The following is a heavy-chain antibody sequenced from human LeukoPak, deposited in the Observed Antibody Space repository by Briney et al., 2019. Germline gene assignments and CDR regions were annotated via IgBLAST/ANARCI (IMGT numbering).Heavy chain of an antibody. J-gene: IGHJ3*01. CDR2: TRSKVRKYAT. CDR3: ARDGAEGDDSAFDV. V-gene: IGHV3-72*01. Sequence: GGSLRLSCVGSGFTLRDYHMDWVRQAPGMGLEWVGRTRSKVRKYATEYAASVKGRFTISRDESENSVFLHLSSLTVEDTALYYCARDGAEGDDSAFDVWGQGTMVTVSS. CDR1: GFTLRDYH. D-gene: IGHD3-22*01.